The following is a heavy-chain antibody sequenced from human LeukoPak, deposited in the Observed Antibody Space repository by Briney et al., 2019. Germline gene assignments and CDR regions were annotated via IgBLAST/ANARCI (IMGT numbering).Heavy chain of an antibody. J-gene: IGHJ4*02. CDR1: GFTFSSYA. CDR3: ARVNGSGSYYDY. D-gene: IGHD3-10*01. V-gene: IGHV3-64*01. CDR2: ISNNGGTT. Sequence: GGSLRLSCAASGFTFSSYAMHWVRQAPGKGLEYVSAISNNGGTTYYANSVKGRFTISRDNSKNTLYLQMRSMRAEDMDVYYCARVNGSGSYYDYWGQGTLVTVSS.